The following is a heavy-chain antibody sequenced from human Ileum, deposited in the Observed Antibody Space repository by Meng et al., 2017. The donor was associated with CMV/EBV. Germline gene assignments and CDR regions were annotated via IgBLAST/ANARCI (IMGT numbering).Heavy chain of an antibody. Sequence: GGSLRLSCAASGFTFSDYYMSWIRQAPGKGLEWVSYISSSGSTIYYADSVKGRFTISRDNAKNSLYLQMNSLRAEDTAVYYCARGQEDYDFWSGSRYFDLWGRGTLVTVSS. V-gene: IGHV3-11*01. CDR2: ISSSGSTI. J-gene: IGHJ2*01. CDR3: ARGQEDYDFWSGSRYFDL. D-gene: IGHD3-3*01. CDR1: GFTFSDYY.